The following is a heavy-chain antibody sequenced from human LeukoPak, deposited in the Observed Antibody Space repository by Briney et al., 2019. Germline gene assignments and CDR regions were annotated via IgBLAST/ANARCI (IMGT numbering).Heavy chain of an antibody. J-gene: IGHJ4*02. CDR2: MYLSGTT. CDR3: ARVTGYSSSWPLYFDY. D-gene: IGHD6-13*01. V-gene: IGHV4-4*02. Sequence: SETLSLTCTVSGDSINSLDLWSWVRQPPGKGLEWIGEMYLSGTTHSNPSVKSRVTISIDKSKNQFFLNLSSVTAADTAVYYCARVTGYSSSWPLYFDYWGQGTLVTVSS. CDR1: GDSINSLDL.